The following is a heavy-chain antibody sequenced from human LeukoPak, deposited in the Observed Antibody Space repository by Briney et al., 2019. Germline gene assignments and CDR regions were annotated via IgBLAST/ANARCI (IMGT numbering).Heavy chain of an antibody. J-gene: IGHJ5*02. Sequence: ASVKVSCKASGYTFTDYYIHWARQAPGQGLEWMGWINPNTGGTNSAQKFQGRVTMTRDTSVSTAYMDLSRLRSDDTAVYYCAREGSGSSNNWFDPWGQGTLVTVSS. D-gene: IGHD1-26*01. CDR3: AREGSGSSNNWFDP. CDR2: INPNTGGT. CDR1: GYTFTDYY. V-gene: IGHV1-2*02.